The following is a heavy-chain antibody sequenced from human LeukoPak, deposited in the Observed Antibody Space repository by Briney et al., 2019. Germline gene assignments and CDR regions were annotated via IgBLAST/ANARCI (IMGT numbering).Heavy chain of an antibody. V-gene: IGHV3-74*01. CDR3: VRDGDDFNFDY. J-gene: IGHJ4*02. D-gene: IGHD5-24*01. CDR2: VIRDGSFT. Sequence: GGSLRLSCAASGFTFRSCWMHWVRQAPGKGLEWVSRVIRDGSFTNYADSVKGRFTISRDNAKNTLYLQMSSLRAEDTAVYFCVRDGDDFNFDYWGQGSLVTVSS. CDR1: GFTFRSCW.